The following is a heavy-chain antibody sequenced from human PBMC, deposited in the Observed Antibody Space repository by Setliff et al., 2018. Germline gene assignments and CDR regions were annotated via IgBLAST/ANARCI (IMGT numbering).Heavy chain of an antibody. Sequence: SETLSLTCAVYGGSFSGYYWSWIRQPPGKGLEWIGETNYNPSLKSRVTILVDTSKNQFSLKLTSATAADTAIYYCVLGARDAFDIWGRGTMVTVSS. J-gene: IGHJ3*02. V-gene: IGHV4-34*01. D-gene: IGHD2-15*01. CDR2: T. CDR3: VLGARDAFDI. CDR1: GGSFSGYY.